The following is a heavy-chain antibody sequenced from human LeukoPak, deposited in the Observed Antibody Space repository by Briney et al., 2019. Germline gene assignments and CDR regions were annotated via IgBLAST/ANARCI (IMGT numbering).Heavy chain of an antibody. V-gene: IGHV4-59*01. Sequence: NPSETLSLTCTVSGGSISSYYWSWIRQPPGKGLEWIGYLYYSGSTNYNSSLKSRVTISVDTSKNQFSLKLSSVTAADTALYHCARGVIVVVPAANAYYFDYWGQGTLVTVPS. CDR1: GGSISSYY. CDR3: ARGVIVVVPAANAYYFDY. J-gene: IGHJ4*02. D-gene: IGHD2-2*01. CDR2: LYYSGST.